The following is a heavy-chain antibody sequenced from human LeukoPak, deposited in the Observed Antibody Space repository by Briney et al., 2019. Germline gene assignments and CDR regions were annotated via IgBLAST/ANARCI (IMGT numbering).Heavy chain of an antibody. CDR2: IWYDGSKK. CDR3: ARAHSSSSTFDL. Sequence: GGSLRLSCAASGFTFSDYGIHWVRQAPGQGLEWAALIWYDGSKKYYADSVKGRFTISRDNTKNTLYLQLNSLRADDTAVYYWARAHSSSSTFDLWGQGTLVTVSS. CDR1: GFTFSDYG. D-gene: IGHD6-6*01. V-gene: IGHV3-33*01. J-gene: IGHJ4*02.